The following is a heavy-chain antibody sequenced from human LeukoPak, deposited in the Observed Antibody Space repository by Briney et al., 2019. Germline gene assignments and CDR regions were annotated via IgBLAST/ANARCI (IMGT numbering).Heavy chain of an antibody. CDR1: GFTFSTYW. D-gene: IGHD5-24*01. Sequence: PGGSLRLSCSASGFTFSTYWMTWVRQAPGKGLEWVANVRQDGGETFYVDSVKGRFTISRDNSKNTLYLQMNSLRAEDTAVYYCAKSGSNRFDYWGQGALVTVSS. CDR2: VRQDGGET. V-gene: IGHV3-7*03. CDR3: AKSGSNRFDY. J-gene: IGHJ4*02.